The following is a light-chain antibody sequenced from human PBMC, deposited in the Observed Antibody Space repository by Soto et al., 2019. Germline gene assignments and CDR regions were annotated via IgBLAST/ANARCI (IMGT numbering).Light chain of an antibody. CDR1: QSISNH. V-gene: IGKV1-39*01. Sequence: DIQMTQSPSSLSASVEDRVIITCRASQSISNHLNWYQQKPGKAXKLLLFAASSLQSGVPSRFSGSRSGPDFTLTISNLQPEDFANYYCQQSYSTLPITFGQGTRLENK. CDR2: AAS. CDR3: QQSYSTLPIT. J-gene: IGKJ5*01.